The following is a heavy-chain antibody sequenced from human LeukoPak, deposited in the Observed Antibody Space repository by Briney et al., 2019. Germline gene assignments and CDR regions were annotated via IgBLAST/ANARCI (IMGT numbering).Heavy chain of an antibody. V-gene: IGHV3-30*18. CDR2: ISFDGSNK. Sequence: GGSLRLSCAASGFPFSNYDIHWVRQAPGKGLEWVAVISFDGSNKKYADSVKGRFTISRDNFKNTVSLQMNSLRAEDTAAYYCAKSITEDGLNIWGQGTLVTVSS. CDR1: GFPFSNYD. D-gene: IGHD2/OR15-2a*01. J-gene: IGHJ4*02. CDR3: AKSITEDGLNI.